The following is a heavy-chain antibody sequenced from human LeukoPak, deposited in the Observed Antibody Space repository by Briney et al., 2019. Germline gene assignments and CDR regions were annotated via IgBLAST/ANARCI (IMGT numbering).Heavy chain of an antibody. Sequence: ASVKVSCKASGYTFTSYYMHWVRQAPGQGLEWMGIINPSGGSTSYAQKFQGRVTMTRDTSTSTVYMELSSLRSEDTAVYYCARDPQSYFDWLSYANWFDPWGQGTLVTVSS. J-gene: IGHJ5*02. CDR3: ARDPQSYFDWLSYANWFDP. CDR1: GYTFTSYY. D-gene: IGHD3-9*01. V-gene: IGHV1-46*01. CDR2: INPSGGST.